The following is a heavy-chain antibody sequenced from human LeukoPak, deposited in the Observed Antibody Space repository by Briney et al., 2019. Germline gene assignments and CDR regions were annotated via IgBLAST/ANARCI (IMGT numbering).Heavy chain of an antibody. D-gene: IGHD2-8*01. V-gene: IGHV1-69*05. CDR1: EGTFSNHA. CDR3: ARVDPALNPDAFDI. J-gene: IGHJ3*02. Sequence: SVKVSCKASEGTFSNHAITWVRQAPGQGLEWVGGIIPVFAITDYAQKFQGRVTFTTDEGTSTAYMELSGLRSEDTAVYYCARVDPALNPDAFDIWGQGTMVTVSS. CDR2: IIPVFAIT.